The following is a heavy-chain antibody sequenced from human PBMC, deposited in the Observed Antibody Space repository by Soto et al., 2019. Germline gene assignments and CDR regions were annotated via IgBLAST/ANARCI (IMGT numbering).Heavy chain of an antibody. CDR3: ARAQPSIAAAGLDY. CDR2: ISYDGSNK. Sequence: QVQLVESGGGVVQPGRSLRLSCAASGFTFSSYAMHWVRQAPGKGLEWVAVISYDGSNKYYADSVKGRFTISRDNSKNTLYLQTNSLRAEDTAVYYCARAQPSIAAAGLDYWGQGTLVTVSS. CDR1: GFTFSSYA. V-gene: IGHV3-30-3*01. D-gene: IGHD6-13*01. J-gene: IGHJ4*02.